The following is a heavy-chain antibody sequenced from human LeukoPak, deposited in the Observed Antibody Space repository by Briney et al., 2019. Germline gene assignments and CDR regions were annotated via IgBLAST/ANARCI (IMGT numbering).Heavy chain of an antibody. J-gene: IGHJ3*02. D-gene: IGHD3-22*01. CDR1: GGSLSGYY. CDR3: ARVVDYYDSSGYYHDAFDI. V-gene: IGHV4-34*01. Sequence: PSETLSLTCAVYGGSLSGYYWNWIRQPPGKGLEGIGEINHSGRTNYNPSLKSRVTISVDTSKYQFSLKLNSVTAADTAVYYCARVVDYYDSSGYYHDAFDIWGQGTMVTVSS. CDR2: INHSGRT.